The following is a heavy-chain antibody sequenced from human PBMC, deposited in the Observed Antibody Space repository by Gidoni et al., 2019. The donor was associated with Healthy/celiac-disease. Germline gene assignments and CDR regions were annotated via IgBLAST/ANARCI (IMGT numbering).Heavy chain of an antibody. D-gene: IGHD2-15*01. J-gene: IGHJ4*02. Sequence: QVQLVQSGAEVKKPGSSVKVSCKASGGTFSSYAISWVRQAPGQGLEWLGGIIPIFGTANYAQKFQGRVTITADESTSTAYMELSSLRSEDTAVYYCARAIGYCSGGSCFATPPIQLWPFDYWGQGTLVTVSS. CDR2: IIPIFGTA. V-gene: IGHV1-69*01. CDR3: ARAIGYCSGGSCFATPPIQLWPFDY. CDR1: GGTFSSYA.